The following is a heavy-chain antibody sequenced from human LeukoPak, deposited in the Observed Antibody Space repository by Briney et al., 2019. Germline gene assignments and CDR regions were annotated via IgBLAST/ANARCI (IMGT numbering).Heavy chain of an antibody. J-gene: IGHJ6*02. CDR3: ARAETPYNWNYWTDYYYYYGMDV. CDR1: GYTFTGYY. D-gene: IGHD1-7*01. CDR2: INPNSGGT. Sequence: ASVKASCKASGYTFTGYYMHWVRQAPGQGLEWMGWINPNSGGTNYAQKFQGWVTMTRDTSISTAYMELSRLRSDDTAVYYCARAETPYNWNYWTDYYYYYGMDVWGQGTTVTVSS. V-gene: IGHV1-2*04.